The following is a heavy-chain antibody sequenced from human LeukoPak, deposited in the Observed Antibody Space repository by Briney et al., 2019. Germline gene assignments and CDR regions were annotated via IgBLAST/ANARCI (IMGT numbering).Heavy chain of an antibody. J-gene: IGHJ3*02. CDR1: GLAFSAYK. CDR3: ARPRTYGDGDAFDM. Sequence: TGGSLRLSCAASGLAFSAYKMHWVRQAPRKGLVWVSRISTDGYTTDYADFVQGRFTASRDNTKNTWSLEMNSLRAEDTAVYYCARPRTYGDGDAFDMWGQGTMVTVSS. D-gene: IGHD4-17*01. CDR2: ISTDGYTT. V-gene: IGHV3-74*01.